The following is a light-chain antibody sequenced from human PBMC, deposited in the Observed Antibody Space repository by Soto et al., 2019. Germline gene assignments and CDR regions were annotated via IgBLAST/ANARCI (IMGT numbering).Light chain of an antibody. CDR2: DAS. Sequence: AIPLTQSPSSLSASVGDRVTITCRASQGISSALAWYQQKPGKAPKLLIYDASSLESGVPSRFSGSGSATDFTLTISSLQPEDFATYYCQQFNSYPRFTFGPGTKVDIK. J-gene: IGKJ3*01. CDR1: QGISSA. CDR3: QQFNSYPRFT. V-gene: IGKV1-13*02.